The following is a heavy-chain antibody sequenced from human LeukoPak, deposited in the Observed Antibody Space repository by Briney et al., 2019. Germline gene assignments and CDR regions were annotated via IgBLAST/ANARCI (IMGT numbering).Heavy chain of an antibody. Sequence: TGGSLRLSCAASGFTFSSYSMNWVRQAPGKGLEWVSYISSSSSTIYYADSVKGRSTISRDNAKNSLYLQMNSLRAEDTAVYYCARVKGDYYDSSGYPDYWGQGTLVTVSS. V-gene: IGHV3-48*01. J-gene: IGHJ4*02. CDR3: ARVKGDYYDSSGYPDY. D-gene: IGHD3-22*01. CDR1: GFTFSSYS. CDR2: ISSSSSTI.